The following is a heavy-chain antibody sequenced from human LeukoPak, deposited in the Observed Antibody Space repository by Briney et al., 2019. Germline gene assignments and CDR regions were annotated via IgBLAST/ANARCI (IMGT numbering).Heavy chain of an antibody. CDR2: ISAYNGNT. D-gene: IGHD3-9*01. J-gene: IGHJ4*02. CDR1: GYRFTSYG. CDR3: ARGGDGDILTGLVFDY. Sequence: ASVKVSCKASGYRFTSYGISWVRQAPGQGLELMGWISAYNGNTNYTQKLQGRVTMTTDTSTSTAYMELRSLRSDDTAVYYCARGGDGDILTGLVFDYWGQGTLVTVSS. V-gene: IGHV1-18*01.